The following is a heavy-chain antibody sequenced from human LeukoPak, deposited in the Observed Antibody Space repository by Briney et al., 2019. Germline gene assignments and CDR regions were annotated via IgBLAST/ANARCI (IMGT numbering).Heavy chain of an antibody. Sequence: PSETLSLTCAVYGGSFSGYYWSWIRQPPGKGLEWIGEINHSGSTNYNPSLKSRVTISVDTSKNQFSLKLSSVTAADTAVYFCARHPFATPFDYWGPGTLVTVSP. CDR3: ARHPFATPFDY. CDR1: GGSFSGYY. CDR2: INHSGST. D-gene: IGHD2-15*01. J-gene: IGHJ4*02. V-gene: IGHV4-34*01.